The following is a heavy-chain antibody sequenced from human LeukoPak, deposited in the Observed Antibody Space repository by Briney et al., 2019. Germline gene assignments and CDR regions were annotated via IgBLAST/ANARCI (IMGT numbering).Heavy chain of an antibody. V-gene: IGHV3-48*01. Sequence: GGSVRLSCAASGFTFSSYSMKWVRQDPGKGLEWVSYISSSSSTIYYADSVKGRFTISRDNAKNSLYLQMNSLRAEDTAVYYCARDRISGYYYFDYWGQGTLVTVSS. D-gene: IGHD3-22*01. J-gene: IGHJ4*02. CDR1: GFTFSSYS. CDR3: ARDRISGYYYFDY. CDR2: ISSSSSTI.